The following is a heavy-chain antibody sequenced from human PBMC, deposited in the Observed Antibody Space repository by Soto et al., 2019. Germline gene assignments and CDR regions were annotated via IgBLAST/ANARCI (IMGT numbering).Heavy chain of an antibody. CDR2: IYYSGST. D-gene: IGHD1-26*01. Sequence: LETLSLTCTVSGGSISSYYWSWIRQPPGKGLEWIGYIYYSGSTNYNPSLKSRVTISVDTSKNQFSLKLSSVTAADTAVYYCARAVGATTDFDYWGQGTLVTVSS. CDR3: ARAVGATTDFDY. J-gene: IGHJ4*02. V-gene: IGHV4-59*01. CDR1: GGSISSYY.